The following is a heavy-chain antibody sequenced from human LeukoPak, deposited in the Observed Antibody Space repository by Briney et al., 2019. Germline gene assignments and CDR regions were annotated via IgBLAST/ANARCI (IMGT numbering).Heavy chain of an antibody. J-gene: IGHJ4*02. V-gene: IGHV3-30*18. CDR3: AKDARGYDSSGYLDY. CDR1: GFTFSSYG. D-gene: IGHD3-22*01. Sequence: GGSLRLSCAASGFTFSSYGMHWVRQAPGKGLEWVAVISYGGSNKYYADSVKGRFTISRDNSKNTLYLQMNSLRAEDTAVYYCAKDARGYDSSGYLDYWGQGTLVTVSS. CDR2: ISYGGSNK.